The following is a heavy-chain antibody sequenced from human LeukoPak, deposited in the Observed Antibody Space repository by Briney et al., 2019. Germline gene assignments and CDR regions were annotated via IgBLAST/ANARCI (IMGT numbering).Heavy chain of an antibody. V-gene: IGHV1-69*13. CDR1: GGTFSSYA. D-gene: IGHD3-22*01. Sequence: ASVKVSCKASGGTFSSYAISWVRQAPGQGLEWMGGIIPIFGTANYAQKFQGRVTITADESTSTAYMELSSLRSEDTAVYYCARDNSDYYDSSGYYGEPLPLFDPWGQGTLVTFSS. CDR2: IIPIFGTA. J-gene: IGHJ5*02. CDR3: ARDNSDYYDSSGYYGEPLPLFDP.